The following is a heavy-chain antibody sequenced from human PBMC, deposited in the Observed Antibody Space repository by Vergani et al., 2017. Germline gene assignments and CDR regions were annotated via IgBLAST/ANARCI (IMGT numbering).Heavy chain of an antibody. V-gene: IGHV3-30*04. Sequence: VQLVESGGGVVQPGRSLRLSCAASGFTFSNYAMHWVRQAPGKGLEWVAVISYDGSSKYYADSVKGRFTISRDNSKNTLYLQMSSLRADDTAVYYCARHQQLDYWGQGTLVTVSS. D-gene: IGHD2-2*01. CDR1: GFTFSNYA. CDR3: ARHQQLDY. CDR2: ISYDGSSK. J-gene: IGHJ4*02.